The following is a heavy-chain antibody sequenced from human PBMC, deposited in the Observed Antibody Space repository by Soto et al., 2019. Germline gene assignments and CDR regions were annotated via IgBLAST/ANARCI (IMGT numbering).Heavy chain of an antibody. Sequence: GGSLRLSCAASGFTVSSNYMSWVRQAPGKGLEWVSVIYSGGSTYYADSVKGRFTVSRDNAKKSLYLQMNSLRDEDTAVYYCARHTKHYGDYVLYYYGMDVWGQGTTVTVSS. V-gene: IGHV3-66*04. CDR2: IYSGGST. J-gene: IGHJ6*02. CDR3: ARHTKHYGDYVLYYYGMDV. CDR1: GFTVSSNY. D-gene: IGHD4-17*01.